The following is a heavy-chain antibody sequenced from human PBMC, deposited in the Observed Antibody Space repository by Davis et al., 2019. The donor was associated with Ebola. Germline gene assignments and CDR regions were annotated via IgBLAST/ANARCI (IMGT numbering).Heavy chain of an antibody. V-gene: IGHV4-4*07. Sequence: PSETLSLTCTVSGGSISSYYWSWIRQPAGKGLEWIGRIYTSGSTNYNPSLKSRVTMSVDTSKNQFSLKLSSVTAADTAVYYCARERGYDFWSGYYTAGHWFDPWGQGTLVTVSS. CDR1: GGSISSYY. CDR2: IYTSGST. J-gene: IGHJ5*02. CDR3: ARERGYDFWSGYYTAGHWFDP. D-gene: IGHD3-3*01.